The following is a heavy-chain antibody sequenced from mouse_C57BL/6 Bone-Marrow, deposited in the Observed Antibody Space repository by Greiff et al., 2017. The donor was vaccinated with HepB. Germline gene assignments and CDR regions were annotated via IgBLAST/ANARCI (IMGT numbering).Heavy chain of an antibody. J-gene: IGHJ3*01. Sequence: QVQLQQSGAELVRPGASVKLSCKASGYTFTDYYINWVKQRPGQGLEWIARIYPGSGNTYYNEKFKGKATLTADKSSSTAYMELRSLTSEDSAVYFCARGLRRTWFAYWGQGTLVTVSA. V-gene: IGHV1-76*01. D-gene: IGHD2-4*01. CDR3: ARGLRRTWFAY. CDR1: GYTFTDYY. CDR2: IYPGSGNT.